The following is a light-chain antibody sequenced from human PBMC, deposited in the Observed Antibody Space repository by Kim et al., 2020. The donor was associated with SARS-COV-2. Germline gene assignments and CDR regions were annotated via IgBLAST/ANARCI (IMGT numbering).Light chain of an antibody. Sequence: QSALTQPRSVSGSPGQSLTISCTGTSSDVGEYNYVSWYQQHPGKAPKLIIYDVSERPSGVPDRFSGSKSGNTATLTISGLQAEDEADYHCCSYAGNYIRMFGGGTQLTVL. CDR2: DVS. J-gene: IGLJ3*02. V-gene: IGLV2-11*01. CDR3: CSYAGNYIRM. CDR1: SSDVGEYNY.